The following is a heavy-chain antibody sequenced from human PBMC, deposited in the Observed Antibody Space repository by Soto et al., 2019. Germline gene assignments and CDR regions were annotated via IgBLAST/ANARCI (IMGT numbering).Heavy chain of an antibody. CDR2: INPNSGDT. CDR1: GYTFTGNF. J-gene: IGHJ5*02. Sequence: ASVKVSCKASGYTFTGNFVHWVRQAPGQGLEWMAWINPNSGDTKYAQKFQGRVTMTRATSISTAYKELSTLTSDDPAVYSCASGAGSSSFDPWGRGTLVTVSS. D-gene: IGHD1-26*01. V-gene: IGHV1-2*02. CDR3: ASGAGSSSFDP.